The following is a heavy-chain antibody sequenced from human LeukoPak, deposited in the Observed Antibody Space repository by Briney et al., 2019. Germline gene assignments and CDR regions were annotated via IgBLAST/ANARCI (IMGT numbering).Heavy chain of an antibody. J-gene: IGHJ4*02. Sequence: GGSLRLSCAASGFTFSSYWMSWVRQAPGKGLEWVANIKQDGSEKYYVDSVKGRFTISRDNAKNSLYLQMNSLRAEDTAVYYCAREDRVWFGELSAYWGQGTLVTVSS. V-gene: IGHV3-7*01. CDR2: IKQDGSEK. D-gene: IGHD3-10*01. CDR1: GFTFSSYW. CDR3: AREDRVWFGELSAY.